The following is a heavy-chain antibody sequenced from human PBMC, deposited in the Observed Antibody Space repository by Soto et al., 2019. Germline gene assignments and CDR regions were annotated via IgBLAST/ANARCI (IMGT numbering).Heavy chain of an antibody. Sequence: SETLSLTCTVSGGSISSSSYYWGWIRQPPGEGLEWIGSIYYSGSTYYNPSLKSRVTISVDTSKNQFSLKLSSVTAADTAVYYCAKGRRITIFGVVVGYYGMDVWGQGTTVTVSS. V-gene: IGHV4-39*01. CDR2: IYYSGST. CDR3: AKGRRITIFGVVVGYYGMDV. CDR1: GGSISSSSYY. J-gene: IGHJ6*02. D-gene: IGHD3-3*01.